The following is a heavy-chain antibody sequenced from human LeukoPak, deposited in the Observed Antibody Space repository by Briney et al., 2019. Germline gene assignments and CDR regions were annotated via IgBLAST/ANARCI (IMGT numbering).Heavy chain of an antibody. CDR2: ISSSSSYI. CDR1: GFTFSSYS. V-gene: IGHV3-21*01. D-gene: IGHD7-27*01. Sequence: GGSLRLSCAASGFTFSSYSMNWVRQAPGKGLEWVSSISSSSSYIYYADSVKGRFTISRDNAKNSPYLQMNSLRAEDTAVYYCARDQGPGAPSGMDVWGKGTTVTVSS. J-gene: IGHJ6*04. CDR3: ARDQGPGAPSGMDV.